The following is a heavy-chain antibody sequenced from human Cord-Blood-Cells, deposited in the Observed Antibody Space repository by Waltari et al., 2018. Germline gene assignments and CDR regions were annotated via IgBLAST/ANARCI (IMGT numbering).Heavy chain of an antibody. D-gene: IGHD2-15*01. CDR3: ARLARPVYCSGGSCYSWFDP. CDR1: GGTFSSYA. J-gene: IGHJ5*02. CDR2: IIPIFGTA. Sequence: QVQLVQSGAEVKKPGSSVKVSCKASGGTFSSYAISWLRQAPGQGPEWMGGIIPIFGTANYAQKFQGRVTITADKSTSTAYMELSSLRSEDTAVYYCARLARPVYCSGGSCYSWFDPWGQGTLVTVSS. V-gene: IGHV1-69*06.